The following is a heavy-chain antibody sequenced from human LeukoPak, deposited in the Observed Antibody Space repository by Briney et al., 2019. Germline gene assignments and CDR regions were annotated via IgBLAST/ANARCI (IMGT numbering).Heavy chain of an antibody. V-gene: IGHV1-8*01. CDR3: ARGMGSGSYSAAYYFDF. J-gene: IGHJ4*02. Sequence: ASVKVSCKASGYTFTTYDINWVRQATGQGLEWMGWMNPNSANTGYAQKFQGRVTMTRNTSISTAYMELSSLRSEDTAVYCCARGMGSGSYSAAYYFDFWGQGILVTVSS. D-gene: IGHD3-22*01. CDR2: MNPNSANT. CDR1: GYTFTTYD.